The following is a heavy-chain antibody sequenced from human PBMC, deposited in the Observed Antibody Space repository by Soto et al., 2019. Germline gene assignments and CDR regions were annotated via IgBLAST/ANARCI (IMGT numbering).Heavy chain of an antibody. D-gene: IGHD5-18*01. CDR1: GFTFSSYA. J-gene: IGHJ2*01. CDR3: ARDPLWGTAMVLWYFDL. CDR2: ISYDGSNK. Sequence: QVQLVESGGGVVQPGRSLRLSCAASGFTFSSYAMHWVRQAPGKGLEWVAVISYDGSNKYYADSVKGRFTISRDNSKNTLYLQMTRLRAEDTAVYYCARDPLWGTAMVLWYFDLWGRGTLVTVS. V-gene: IGHV3-30-3*01.